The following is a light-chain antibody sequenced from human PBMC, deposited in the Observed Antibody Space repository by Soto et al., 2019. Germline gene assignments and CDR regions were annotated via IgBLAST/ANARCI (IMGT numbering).Light chain of an antibody. V-gene: IGKV1-5*01. CDR1: QDSASW. Sequence: DIRMTQSPSSVSRSVGDRVSMTCLASQDSASWLAWYQKRPGKAPVLLISDVSSLERGVPSRFSGSGSGTEFTLTISSMQHDDFATFYCQQYNGYSRTFGQGTKVDLK. CDR3: QQYNGYSRT. J-gene: IGKJ1*01. CDR2: DVS.